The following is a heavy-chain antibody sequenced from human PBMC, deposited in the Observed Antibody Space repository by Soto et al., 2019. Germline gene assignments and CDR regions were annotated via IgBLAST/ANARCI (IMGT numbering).Heavy chain of an antibody. CDR3: TTVPWGYYYYGMDV. Sequence: GSLRLSCAASGFTFSNAWMSWVRQAPGKGLEWVGRIKSKTDGGTTDYAAPVKGRFTISRDDSKNTLYLQMNSLKTEDTAVYYCTTVPWGYYYYGMDVWGQGTTVTVSS. V-gene: IGHV3-15*01. CDR1: GFTFSNAW. J-gene: IGHJ6*02. CDR2: IKSKTDGGTT. D-gene: IGHD1-26*01.